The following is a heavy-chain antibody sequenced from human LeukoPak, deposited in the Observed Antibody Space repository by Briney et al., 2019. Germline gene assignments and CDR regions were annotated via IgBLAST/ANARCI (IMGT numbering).Heavy chain of an antibody. CDR1: GYSIASGNFY. J-gene: IGHJ2*01. D-gene: IGHD1-1*01. V-gene: IGHV4-39*07. CDR2: IYYSGTT. Sequence: SETLSLTCTVSGYSIASGNFYWGWIRQPPGKGLEWIGNIYYSGTTYNNPSLKSRVTISVDTSKNQFSLKLSSVTAADTAVYYCAREPGYPINPYWYFDLWGRGTLVTVSS. CDR3: AREPGYPINPYWYFDL.